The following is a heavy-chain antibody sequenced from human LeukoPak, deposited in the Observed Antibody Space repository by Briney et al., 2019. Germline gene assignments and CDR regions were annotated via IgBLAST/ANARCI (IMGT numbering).Heavy chain of an antibody. V-gene: IGHV4-59*01. D-gene: IGHD3-22*01. CDR2: IYYSGST. J-gene: IGHJ2*01. CDR1: GGSISSYY. CDR3: ARIRQDSSGHYWWFFDL. Sequence: PSETLSLTCTVSGGSISSYYWSWIRQPPGKGLEWIGYIYYSGSTNYNPSLKSRVTISVDTSKNQFSLKLSSVTAADTAVYYCARIRQDSSGHYWWFFDLWGRGTLVTVSS.